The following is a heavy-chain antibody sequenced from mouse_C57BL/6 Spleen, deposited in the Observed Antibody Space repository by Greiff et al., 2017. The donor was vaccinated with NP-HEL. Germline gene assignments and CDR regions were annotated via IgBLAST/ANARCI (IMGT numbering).Heavy chain of an antibody. Sequence: EVQRVESEGGLVQPGSSMKLSCTASGFTFSDYYMAWVRQVPEKGLEWVANINYDGSSTYYLDSLKSRFIISRDNAKNILYLQMSSLKSEDTATYYCARDPLITTVVAPYWYFDVWGTGTTVTVSS. J-gene: IGHJ1*03. CDR3: ARDPLITTVVAPYWYFDV. CDR2: INYDGSST. CDR1: GFTFSDYY. D-gene: IGHD1-1*01. V-gene: IGHV5-16*01.